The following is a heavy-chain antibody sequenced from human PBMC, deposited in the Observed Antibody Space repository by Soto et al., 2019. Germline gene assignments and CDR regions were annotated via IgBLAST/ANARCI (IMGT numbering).Heavy chain of an antibody. CDR3: ARDWFGIDY. CDR2: INPYNGNT. V-gene: IGHV1-18*01. D-gene: IGHD3-16*01. Sequence: QVQLVQSGAEVKKPGASVKVSCKASGYTFTSYGISWVRQAPGQGLEWMGWINPYNGNTNSAQKLQGRVTMTTETSTNPAYMELTSLRSDDTAVYYCARDWFGIDYWGQGTLVTVSS. CDR1: GYTFTSYG. J-gene: IGHJ4*02.